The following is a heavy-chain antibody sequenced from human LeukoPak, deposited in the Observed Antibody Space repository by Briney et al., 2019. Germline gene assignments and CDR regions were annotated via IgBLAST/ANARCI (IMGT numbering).Heavy chain of an antibody. CDR1: GGSISSYD. Sequence: PSETLSLTCTVSGGSISSYDWSWIRQPPGKGLEWIGYIYYSVSTNYNPSLKSRVTISVDPSKNQFSLKLSSVTAADTAVYYCARGRRAGDDFWSGYRINSYYGMDVWGQGTTVSVSS. D-gene: IGHD3-3*01. V-gene: IGHV4-59*01. J-gene: IGHJ6*02. CDR2: IYYSVST. CDR3: ARGRRAGDDFWSGYRINSYYGMDV.